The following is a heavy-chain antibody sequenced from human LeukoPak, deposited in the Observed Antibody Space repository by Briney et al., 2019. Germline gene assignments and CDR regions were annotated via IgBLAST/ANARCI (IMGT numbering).Heavy chain of an antibody. CDR2: ISSSGSTI. CDR3: ARDPPAKYYYDSSGYYYFDY. CDR1: GFTFSSYE. V-gene: IGHV3-48*03. J-gene: IGHJ4*02. D-gene: IGHD3-22*01. Sequence: PGGSLRLSCSASGFTFSSYEMNWFRQAPGKGLEWVSYISSSGSTIYYADSVKGRFTISRDNAKNSLYLQMNSLRAEDTAVYYCARDPPAKYYYDSSGYYYFDYWGQGTLVTVSS.